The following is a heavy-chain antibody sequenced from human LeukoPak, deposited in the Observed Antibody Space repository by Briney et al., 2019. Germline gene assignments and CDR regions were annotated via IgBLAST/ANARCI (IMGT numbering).Heavy chain of an antibody. CDR2: ICTYKGNT. Sequence: ASVKVSCKASGYSFTRYGISWVRQAPGQGLEWMGWICTYKGNTNYAQKLQGRVTMTTDTSTNTAYMELRSLRSDDTAVYYCARDRSRSTGFDPWGQGTLVTVSS. D-gene: IGHD2-8*02. CDR1: GYSFTRYG. CDR3: ARDRSRSTGFDP. V-gene: IGHV1-18*01. J-gene: IGHJ5*02.